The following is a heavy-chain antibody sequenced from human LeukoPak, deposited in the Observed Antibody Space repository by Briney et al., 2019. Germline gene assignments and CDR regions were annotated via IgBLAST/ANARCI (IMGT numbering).Heavy chain of an antibody. J-gene: IGHJ3*02. CDR1: GYTFTSYG. D-gene: IGHD5-24*01. CDR3: ARDRVERWLQGDAFDI. V-gene: IGHV1-18*01. Sequence: ASVKVSCKASGYTFTSYGISWVRQAPGQGLEWMGWISAYNGNTNYAQKLQGRVTMTTDTSTSTAYMELRSLRSDDTAVYYCARDRVERWLQGDAFDIWGQGTMVTASA. CDR2: ISAYNGNT.